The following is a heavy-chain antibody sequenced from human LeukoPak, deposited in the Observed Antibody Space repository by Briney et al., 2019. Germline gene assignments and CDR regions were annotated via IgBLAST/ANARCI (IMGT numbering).Heavy chain of an antibody. CDR3: ARGNYYDSRNAFDI. V-gene: IGHV4-34*01. CDR1: GGSFSGYY. D-gene: IGHD3-22*01. CDR2: INHSGST. J-gene: IGHJ3*02. Sequence: SETLSLTCAVYGGSFSGYYWSWIRQPPGKGLEWIGEINHSGSTNYNPSLKSRVTMSVDTSKNQFSLKLSSVTAADTAVYYCARGNYYDSRNAFDIWGQGTMVTVSS.